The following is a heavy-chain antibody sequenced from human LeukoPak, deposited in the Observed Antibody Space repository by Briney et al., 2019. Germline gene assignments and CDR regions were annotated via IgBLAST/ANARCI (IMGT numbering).Heavy chain of an antibody. V-gene: IGHV3-48*03. CDR3: ARTSGSYSDNWFDP. J-gene: IGHJ5*02. CDR2: ISSSGSTI. Sequence: GGSLRLSCAASGFTFSSYEMNWVRQAPGEGLEWVSYISSSGSTIYYADSVKGRFTISRDNAKNSLYLQMNSLRAEDTAVYYCARTSGSYSDNWFDPWGQGTLVTVSS. CDR1: GFTFSSYE. D-gene: IGHD1-26*01.